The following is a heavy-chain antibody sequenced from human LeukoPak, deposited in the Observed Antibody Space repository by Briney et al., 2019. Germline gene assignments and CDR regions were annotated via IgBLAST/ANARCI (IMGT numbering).Heavy chain of an antibody. CDR1: GGSISSSSYY. CDR3: ARRSAEGYYGSVTLFYDY. D-gene: IGHD3-10*01. Sequence: SETLSLTCTVSGGSISSSSYYWSWIRQPPGKGLEWIGYIYYSGSTNYNPSLKSRVTTSVDTSKNQFSLKLSSVSAADTAVYYCARRSAEGYYGSVTLFYDYWGQGTLVTVSS. V-gene: IGHV4-61*05. J-gene: IGHJ4*02. CDR2: IYYSGST.